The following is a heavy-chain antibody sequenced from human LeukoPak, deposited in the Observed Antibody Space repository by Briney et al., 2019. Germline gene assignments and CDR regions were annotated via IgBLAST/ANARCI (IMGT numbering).Heavy chain of an antibody. CDR2: IYYSGST. J-gene: IGHJ4*02. Sequence: SETLSLTCTVSGGSISSSSYYWGWIRQPPGKGLEWIGSIYYSGSTYYNPSLKSRVTTSVDTSKNQFSLKLSSVTAADTAVYYCARSWGSEIFDYGGQGTLVTVSS. CDR3: ARSWGSEIFDY. V-gene: IGHV4-39*01. CDR1: GGSISSSSYY. D-gene: IGHD7-27*01.